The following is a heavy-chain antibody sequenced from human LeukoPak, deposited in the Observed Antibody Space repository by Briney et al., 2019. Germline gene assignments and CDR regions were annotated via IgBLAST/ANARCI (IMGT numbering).Heavy chain of an antibody. Sequence: PSETLSLTCTVSAGSISSYYWSWIRQPPGKGLEWIGYIYYSGSTNYNPSLKSRVTISVDTSKNQFSLKLSSVTAADTAVYYCARVRDTLVRGVISPRFDPWGQGTLVTVSS. CDR2: IYYSGST. J-gene: IGHJ5*02. CDR1: AGSISSYY. D-gene: IGHD3-10*01. V-gene: IGHV4-59*01. CDR3: ARVRDTLVRGVISPRFDP.